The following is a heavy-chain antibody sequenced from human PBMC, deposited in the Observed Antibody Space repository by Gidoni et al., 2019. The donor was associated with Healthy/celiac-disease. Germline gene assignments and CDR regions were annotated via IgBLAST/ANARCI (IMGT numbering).Heavy chain of an antibody. Sequence: QLQLQESGPGLVKPSETLSLTCTVSGGSISSSSYYWCWIRQPPGKGLGWVGSIYYSGSTYYNPSLKIRVTISVDTSKNQFSLKLSSVTAADTAVYYCAIGIAAAGDAFDIWGQGTMVTVSS. V-gene: IGHV4-39*01. D-gene: IGHD6-13*01. CDR1: GGSISSSSYY. J-gene: IGHJ3*02. CDR3: AIGIAAAGDAFDI. CDR2: IYYSGST.